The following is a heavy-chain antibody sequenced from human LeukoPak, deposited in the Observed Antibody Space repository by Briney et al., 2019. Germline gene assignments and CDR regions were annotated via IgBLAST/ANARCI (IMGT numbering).Heavy chain of an antibody. J-gene: IGHJ4*02. Sequence: SETLSLTCTVSGGSISSYYWSWIRQPPGKGLEWIGYIYYSGSTYYNPSLKSRVTISVDTSKNQFSLKLSSVTAADTAVYYCARGRYGDSDYFDYWGQGTLVTVSS. CDR3: ARGRYGDSDYFDY. V-gene: IGHV4-59*08. D-gene: IGHD4-17*01. CDR1: GGSISSYY. CDR2: IYYSGST.